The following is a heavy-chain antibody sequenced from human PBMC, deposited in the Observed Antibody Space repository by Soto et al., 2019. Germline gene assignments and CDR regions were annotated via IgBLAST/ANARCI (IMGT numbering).Heavy chain of an antibody. V-gene: IGHV4-59*08. CDR3: ARHGVGAITEGYFDY. CDR2: IYYSGST. CDR1: GGSISSYY. Sequence: SETLSLTCTVSGGSISSYYWSWIRQPPGKGLGWIGYIYYSGSTNYNPPLKGRVTISVDTSKNQFSLKLSSVTAADTAVYYCARHGVGAITEGYFDYWGQGTLVTVSS. D-gene: IGHD1-26*01. J-gene: IGHJ4*02.